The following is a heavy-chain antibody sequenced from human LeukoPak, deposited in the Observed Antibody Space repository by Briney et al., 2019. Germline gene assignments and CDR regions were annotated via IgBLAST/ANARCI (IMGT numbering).Heavy chain of an antibody. Sequence: VASVKVSCKASGDTFSNNGISWVRRAPGQGLEWMGWISVYNDYTNYAQKFQGRVTMTTDTSTNTAYMELRSLRSDDTAVYYCARWHCSSTSCYAGGLDSWG. CDR1: GDTFSNNG. CDR2: ISVYNDYT. CDR3: ARWHCSSTSCYAGGLDS. D-gene: IGHD2-2*01. V-gene: IGHV1-18*01. J-gene: IGHJ5*01.